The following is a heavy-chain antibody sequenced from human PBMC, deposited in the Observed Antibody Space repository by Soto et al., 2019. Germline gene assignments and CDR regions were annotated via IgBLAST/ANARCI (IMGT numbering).Heavy chain of an antibody. D-gene: IGHD3-10*01. J-gene: IGHJ4*02. CDR1: GGSISSYY. CDR3: ARAMEPGGYYDL. CDR2: IYYSGST. V-gene: IGHV4-59*01. Sequence: PSETLSLTCTVSGGSISSYYWSWIRQPPGKGLEWIGYIYYSGSTNYNPSLKSRVTISVDTSKNQFSLKLSSVTAADTAVYYCARAMEPGGYYDLWGQGTLVTVSS.